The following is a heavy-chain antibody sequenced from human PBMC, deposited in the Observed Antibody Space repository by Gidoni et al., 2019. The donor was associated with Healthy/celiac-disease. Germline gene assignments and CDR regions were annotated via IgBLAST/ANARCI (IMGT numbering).Heavy chain of an antibody. J-gene: IGHJ4*02. CDR1: GGAFSGYY. CDR2: INHSGKT. Sequence: QVQLQQLSAGLLKPSETLSLTCAVHGGAFSGYYWGCSRQPPGKGLEWVGEINHSGKTNYNPSLQSRVTISVDTSKNQFSLKLSSVTAADTAVYYCARGLRVRGVKNDYWGQGTLVTVSS. V-gene: IGHV4-34*01. CDR3: ARGLRVRGVKNDY. D-gene: IGHD3-10*01.